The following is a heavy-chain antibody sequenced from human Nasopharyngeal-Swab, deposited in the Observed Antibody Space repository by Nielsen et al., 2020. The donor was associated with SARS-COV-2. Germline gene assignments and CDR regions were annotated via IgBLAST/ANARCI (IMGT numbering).Heavy chain of an antibody. CDR3: ARDSGAPMDV. CDR2: ISYDGSNK. Sequence: GGSLRLSCAASGFTFSSYAMHWVRQAPGKGLEWVAVISYDGSNKYYADPVKGRFTISRDNSKNTLYLQMNSLRAEDTDVYYCARDSGAPMDVWGQGTTVTVSS. D-gene: IGHD3-10*01. CDR1: GFTFSSYA. V-gene: IGHV3-30-3*01. J-gene: IGHJ6*02.